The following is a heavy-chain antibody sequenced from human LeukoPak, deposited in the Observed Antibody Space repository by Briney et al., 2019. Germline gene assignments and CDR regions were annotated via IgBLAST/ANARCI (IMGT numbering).Heavy chain of an antibody. V-gene: IGHV3-66*01. CDR3: ARIDI. CDR2: LYSDGNT. Sequence: GGSLRLSCAAPGFTVSSSYMSWVRQAPGKGLEWVSLLYSDGNTYYADSVKGRFTISRDNSNNTLYLQMNTLRAEDTAVYYCARIDIWGQGTMVTVSS. J-gene: IGHJ3*02. CDR1: GFTVSSSY.